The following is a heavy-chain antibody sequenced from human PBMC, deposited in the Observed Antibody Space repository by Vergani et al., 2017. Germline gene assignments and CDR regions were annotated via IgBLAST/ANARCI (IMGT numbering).Heavy chain of an antibody. CDR1: GGTFSSYA. Sequence: QVQLVQSGAEVKKPGSSVKVSCKASGGTFSSYAISWVRQAPGQGLEWMGRINTDTGHPTYAPGFTGRFVFSLDSSVNTAFLHINSLKAEDTAVYFCARDGYQRTFDLLHYWGQGTLVIVSS. CDR2: INTDTGHP. J-gene: IGHJ4*02. D-gene: IGHD3-9*01. V-gene: IGHV7-4-1*02. CDR3: ARDGYQRTFDLLHY.